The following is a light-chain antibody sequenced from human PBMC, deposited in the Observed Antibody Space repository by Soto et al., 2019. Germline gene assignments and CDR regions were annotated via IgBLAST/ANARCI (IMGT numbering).Light chain of an antibody. CDR3: QQYFRWPPWT. Sequence: SSGERATLSCRASRSVNTNLAWYQQKPGQAPTLLIYGASIRATGVPARFSGSGSGTDFTLTIDSLQSEDVADYYCQQYFRWPPWTFGQGTKVDIK. CDR1: RSVNTN. J-gene: IGKJ1*01. V-gene: IGKV3-15*01. CDR2: GAS.